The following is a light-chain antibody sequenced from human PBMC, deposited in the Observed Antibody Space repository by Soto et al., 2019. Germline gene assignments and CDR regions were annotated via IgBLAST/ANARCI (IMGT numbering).Light chain of an antibody. CDR3: QQYGSSPPIT. Sequence: IVLTQSPGTLSLSPGERATLSCRASQSVSSSSLAWYQQKPGQAPRLLIYDASSRATGIPDRFSGSGSGTDFTLTISRLEPEDFAVYYCQQYGSSPPITFGQGTRLEIK. J-gene: IGKJ5*01. V-gene: IGKV3-20*01. CDR1: QSVSSSS. CDR2: DAS.